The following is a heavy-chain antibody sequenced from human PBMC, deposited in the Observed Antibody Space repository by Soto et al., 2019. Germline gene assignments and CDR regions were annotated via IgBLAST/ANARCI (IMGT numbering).Heavy chain of an antibody. CDR2: IYYSGST. CDR1: GGSISSSSYY. V-gene: IGHV4-39*01. Sequence: SETLSLTCTVSGGSISSSSYYWGWIRQPPGKVLEWIGSIYYSGSTYYNPSLKSRVTISVDTSKNQFSLKLSSVTAADTAVYYCARHQGRWFGELLFDYWGQGTLVTVSS. D-gene: IGHD3-10*01. CDR3: ARHQGRWFGELLFDY. J-gene: IGHJ4*02.